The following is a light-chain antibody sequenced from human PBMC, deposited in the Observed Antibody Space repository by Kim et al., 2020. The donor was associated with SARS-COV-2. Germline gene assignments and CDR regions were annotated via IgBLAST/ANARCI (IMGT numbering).Light chain of an antibody. CDR2: LYSDGRH. CDR1: NGHSTYA. Sequence: QPVLTQSPSASASLGASVKLTCTLSNGHSTYAIAWYQQQPDKSPRYLMKLYSDGRHVKGDGIPDRLSGSSSGPQRYLTIPSLQSEDEADYYCQTWGSGTVVFGGGTKVTVL. J-gene: IGLJ2*01. V-gene: IGLV4-69*01. CDR3: QTWGSGTVV.